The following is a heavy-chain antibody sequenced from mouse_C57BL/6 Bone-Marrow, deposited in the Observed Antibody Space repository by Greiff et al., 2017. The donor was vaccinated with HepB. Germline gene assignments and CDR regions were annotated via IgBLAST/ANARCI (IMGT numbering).Heavy chain of an antibody. Sequence: EVQLQQPGAELVRPGASVKLSCTASGFNIKDDYMHWVKQRPEQGLEWIGWIDPENGDTEYASKFQGKATITADTSSNTAYLQLSSLTSEDTAVYYCTTNYGIAYWGQGTLVTVSA. CDR3: TTNYGIAY. D-gene: IGHD1-1*01. CDR2: IDPENGDT. V-gene: IGHV14-4*01. J-gene: IGHJ3*01. CDR1: GFNIKDDY.